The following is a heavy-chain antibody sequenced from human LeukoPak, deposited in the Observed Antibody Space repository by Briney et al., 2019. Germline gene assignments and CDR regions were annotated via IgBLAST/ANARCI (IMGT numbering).Heavy chain of an antibody. J-gene: IGHJ4*02. CDR2: ISYDGSNK. CDR3: ARDLYCSGGSCYSALV. CDR1: GFTFSSYA. Sequence: GESLRLSCAASGFTFSSYAMHWVRQAPGKGLEWVAVISYDGSNKYYADSVKGRFTISRDNSKNTLYLQMNSLRAEDTAVYYCARDLYCSGGSCYSALVWGQGTLVTVSS. D-gene: IGHD2-15*01. V-gene: IGHV3-30-3*01.